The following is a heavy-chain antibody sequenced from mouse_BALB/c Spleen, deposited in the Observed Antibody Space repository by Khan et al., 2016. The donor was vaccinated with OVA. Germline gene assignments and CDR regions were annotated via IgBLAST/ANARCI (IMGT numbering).Heavy chain of an antibody. Sequence: VRLQQSGPELVKPEASVKISCKASGYSFTGYFMNWVMQSHGKSLEWIGRINPHIGETFYNQKFKGKATLTVDESSSTAHMELRSLASEDSAVYYCARIYGSDFDYCGQGTTLTVSS. CDR3: ARIYGSDFDY. J-gene: IGHJ2*01. V-gene: IGHV1-20*02. D-gene: IGHD1-1*01. CDR1: GYSFTGYF. CDR2: INPHIGET.